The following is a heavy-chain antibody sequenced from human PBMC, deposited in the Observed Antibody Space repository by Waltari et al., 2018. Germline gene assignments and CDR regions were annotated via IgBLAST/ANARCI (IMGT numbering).Heavy chain of an antibody. CDR1: GGSITSDY. J-gene: IGHJ3*02. Sequence: QVQLMESGPGLVRPSETLSLTCNVSGGSITSDYWRWVRQPPGKGLEWVGYLYHSGTTNYNPSLRSRVSISVDTSKTQFSLKLNYVTAADSAVYYCARRGDWLPLDAFDIWGQGTVVTVSS. CDR3: ARRGDWLPLDAFDI. CDR2: LYHSGTT. V-gene: IGHV4-59*08. D-gene: IGHD2-15*01.